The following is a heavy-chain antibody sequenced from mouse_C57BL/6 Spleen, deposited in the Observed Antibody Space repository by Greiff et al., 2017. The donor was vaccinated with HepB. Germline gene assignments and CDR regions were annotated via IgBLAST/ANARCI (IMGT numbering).Heavy chain of an antibody. CDR3: ARRRTYGNDPVWYFDV. V-gene: IGHV1-26*01. Sequence: EVQLQHSGPELVKPGASVKISCKASGYTFTDYYMNWVKQSHGKSLEWIGDINPNNGGTSYNQKFKGKATLTVDKSSSTAYMELRSLTSEDSAVYYCARRRTYGNDPVWYFDVWGTGTTVTVSS. J-gene: IGHJ1*03. CDR1: GYTFTDYY. CDR2: INPNNGGT. D-gene: IGHD2-2*01.